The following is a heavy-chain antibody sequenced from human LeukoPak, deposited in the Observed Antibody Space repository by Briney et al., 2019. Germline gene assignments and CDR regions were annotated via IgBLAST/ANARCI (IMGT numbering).Heavy chain of an antibody. J-gene: IGHJ4*02. CDR3: ATGRTWWELLNY. Sequence: ASVKVSCKVSGHTLTELSLHWVRQAPGKGLEWMGGLDPEASEMIYSQKFQGRVTMTEDTSTDIAYMEMSSLRSDDTAVYYCATGRTWWELLNYWGQGTLVTVSS. CDR2: LDPEASEM. V-gene: IGHV1-24*01. D-gene: IGHD1-26*01. CDR1: GHTLTELS.